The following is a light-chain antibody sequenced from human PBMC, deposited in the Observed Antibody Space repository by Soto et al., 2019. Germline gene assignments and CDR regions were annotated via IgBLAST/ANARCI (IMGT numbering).Light chain of an antibody. Sequence: DIQMTQSPSTLSAFVGDRVTITCRASQSISTWLAWYQQKPGKAPKLLIYKPSSLESGDTSRFSGSGSGTEFTLTITRLQPDDSVTYYCQQYYSYSWTFGQGTKVEI. CDR3: QQYYSYSWT. CDR1: QSISTW. J-gene: IGKJ1*01. V-gene: IGKV1-5*03. CDR2: KPS.